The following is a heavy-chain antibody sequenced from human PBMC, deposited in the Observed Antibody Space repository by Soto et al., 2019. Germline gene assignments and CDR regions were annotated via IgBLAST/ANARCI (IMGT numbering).Heavy chain of an antibody. CDR2: IYHSGST. CDR1: GGSISSGGYS. J-gene: IGHJ4*02. V-gene: IGHV4-30-2*01. D-gene: IGHD3-10*01. CDR3: ARENNVLPGGYFDY. Sequence: SETQSLTCAVSGGSISSGGYSWSWIRQPPGKGLEWIGYIYHSGSTYYNPSLKSRVTISVDRSKNQFSLKLSSVTAADTAVYYCARENNVLPGGYFDYWGQGTLVTVSS.